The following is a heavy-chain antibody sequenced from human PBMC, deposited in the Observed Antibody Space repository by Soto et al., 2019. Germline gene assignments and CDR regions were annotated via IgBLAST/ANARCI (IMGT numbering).Heavy chain of an antibody. Sequence: HPGGSLRLSCAASGFTFSSYSMNWVRQAPGKGLEWVSYISSSSTIYYADSVKGRFTISRDNSKNTLYLQMNSLRVEDTALYYCAKADYSYSWAPGDYWGQGTLVTVSS. V-gene: IGHV3-48*01. CDR1: GFTFSSYS. CDR3: AKADYSYSWAPGDY. CDR2: ISSSSTI. J-gene: IGHJ4*02. D-gene: IGHD6-13*01.